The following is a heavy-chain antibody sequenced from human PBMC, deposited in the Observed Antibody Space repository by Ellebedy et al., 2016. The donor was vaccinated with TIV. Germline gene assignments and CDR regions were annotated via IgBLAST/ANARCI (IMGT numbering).Heavy chain of an antibody. Sequence: ASVKVSCXASGYTFTTYGISWVRQAPGQGLEWMGWISTYYGNTNYAQKVQGRVTMTTDTSTSTAYMALRSLRSDDTAVYYCATYGLGSYYNSNFDSWGQGTLVTVSS. CDR3: ATYGLGSYYNSNFDS. CDR1: GYTFTTYG. J-gene: IGHJ4*02. D-gene: IGHD3-10*01. V-gene: IGHV1-18*01. CDR2: ISTYYGNT.